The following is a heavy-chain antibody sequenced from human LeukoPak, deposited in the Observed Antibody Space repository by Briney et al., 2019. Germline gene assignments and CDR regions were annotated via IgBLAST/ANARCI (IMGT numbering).Heavy chain of an antibody. Sequence: SQTLSLTCAISGDSVSSNSAAWNWIRQSPSRGLEWLGRTYYRSKWYNDYAVSVKSRITINPDTSKNQFSLQLNSVTPEDTAVYYCARGCSTDSRGHYYGLDVWGQGTTDTVSS. D-gene: IGHD3-10*02. J-gene: IGHJ6*02. CDR2: TYYRSKWYN. CDR1: GDSVSSNSAA. CDR3: ARGCSTDSRGHYYGLDV. V-gene: IGHV6-1*01.